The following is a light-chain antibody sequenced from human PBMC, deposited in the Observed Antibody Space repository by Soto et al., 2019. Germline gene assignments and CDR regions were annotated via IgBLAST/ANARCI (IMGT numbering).Light chain of an antibody. CDR3: QQYGSSPAYT. V-gene: IGKV3-20*01. J-gene: IGKJ2*01. CDR2: GAS. CDR1: QIVRSSY. Sequence: EIVLTQSPDILSLSPGERATLFCRASQIVRSSYLAWYQQRPGQAPRLLIYGASSRATGIPDRFSGDGSGTDFTLTISRLEPEDFAVYYGQQYGSSPAYTFGQGTKLEIK.